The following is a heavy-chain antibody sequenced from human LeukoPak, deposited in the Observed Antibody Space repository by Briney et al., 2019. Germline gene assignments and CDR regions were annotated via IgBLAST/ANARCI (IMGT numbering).Heavy chain of an antibody. Sequence: PSETLSLTCTVSGGSISSYYWSWIRQPPGKGLEWIGYIYYSGSTNYNPSLKSRVTISVDTSKNQFSLKLSSVPAADTAVYYCARQGIVPAATLLAYWGQGILVTVSS. D-gene: IGHD2-2*01. J-gene: IGHJ4*02. CDR3: ARQGIVPAATLLAY. CDR1: GGSISSYY. CDR2: IYYSGST. V-gene: IGHV4-59*01.